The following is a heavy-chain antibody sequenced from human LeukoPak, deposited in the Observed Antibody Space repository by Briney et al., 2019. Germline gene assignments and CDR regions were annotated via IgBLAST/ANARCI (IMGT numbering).Heavy chain of an antibody. CDR1: GFTFSSYS. CDR2: IRRDGSET. CDR3: ARDDTHYGSSGSFYDAFDI. J-gene: IGHJ3*02. Sequence: GSLRLSCAASGFTFSSYSMNWVRRAPGKGLEWVANIRRDGSETHYVDSVMGRFTISRDNAKNSLYLQMNSLRAEDTAVYYCARDDTHYGSSGSFYDAFDIWGQGTMVTVSS. V-gene: IGHV3-7*01. D-gene: IGHD3-22*01.